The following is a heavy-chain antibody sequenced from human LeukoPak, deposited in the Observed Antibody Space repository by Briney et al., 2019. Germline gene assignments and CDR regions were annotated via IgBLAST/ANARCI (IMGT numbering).Heavy chain of an antibody. CDR1: GFTFSTYA. CDR2: VRGSGSDT. CDR3: AKTSRRNSAYDSPFDS. J-gene: IGHJ4*02. Sequence: GGSLRLSCAVSGFTFSTYALSWVRQAPGKGLEWVSAVRGSGSDTYYADSVKGRFTISRDNSKNTLYLQMNSLRAEDTAIYYCAKTSRRNSAYDSPFDSWGQGTLVTVSS. D-gene: IGHD5-12*01. V-gene: IGHV3-23*01.